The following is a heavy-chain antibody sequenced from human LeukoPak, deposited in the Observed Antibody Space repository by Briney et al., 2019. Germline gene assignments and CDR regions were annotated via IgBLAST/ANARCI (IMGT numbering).Heavy chain of an antibody. D-gene: IGHD6-13*01. CDR1: GGSISSYY. V-gene: IGHV4-59*08. CDR2: IYYSGGT. CDR3: ARCIAAVSFDP. Sequence: PSETLSLTCTVSGGSISSYYWSWIRQPPGKGLEWIGYIYYSGGTNYNPSLKSRVTISVDTSKNQFSLKLSSVTAADTAVYYCARCIAAVSFDPWGQGTLVTVSS. J-gene: IGHJ5*02.